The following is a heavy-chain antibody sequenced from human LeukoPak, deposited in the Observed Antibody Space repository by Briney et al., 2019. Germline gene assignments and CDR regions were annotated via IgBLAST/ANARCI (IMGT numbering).Heavy chain of an antibody. J-gene: IGHJ5*02. D-gene: IGHD3-10*01. V-gene: IGHV4-39*01. CDR1: GGSISAYY. Sequence: SETLSLTCTVSGGSISAYYWDWNRQPPGKVLEWIGSIYYSGSTYYNPSLKSRVTISVDTSKNQFSLKLNSVTAADTAVYYCARLLWFGELLSTGWFDPWGQGTLVTVSS. CDR2: IYYSGST. CDR3: ARLLWFGELLSTGWFDP.